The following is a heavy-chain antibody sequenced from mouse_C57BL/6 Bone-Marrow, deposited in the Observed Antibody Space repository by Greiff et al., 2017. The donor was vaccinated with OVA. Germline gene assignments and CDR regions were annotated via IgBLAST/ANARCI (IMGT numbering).Heavy chain of an antibody. CDR2: ISNLAYSI. CDR1: GFTFSDYG. J-gene: IGHJ2*01. Sequence: EVQVVESGGGLVQPGGSLKLSCAASGFTFSDYGMAWVRQAPRKGPEWVAFISNLAYSIYYADTVTGRFTISRENAKNTLYLEMSSLRSEDTAMYYCARLGSSLYYFDYWGQGTTLTVSS. CDR3: ARLGSSLYYFDY. V-gene: IGHV5-15*01. D-gene: IGHD1-1*01.